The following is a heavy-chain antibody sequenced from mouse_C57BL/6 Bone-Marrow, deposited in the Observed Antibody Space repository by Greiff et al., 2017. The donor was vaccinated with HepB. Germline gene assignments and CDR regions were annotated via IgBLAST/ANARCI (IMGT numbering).Heavy chain of an antibody. CDR1: GFTFSDYY. D-gene: IGHD2-3*01. J-gene: IGHJ1*03. V-gene: IGHV5-12*01. CDR3: ARHDGWYFDV. Sequence: EVHLVESGGGLVQPGGSLKLSCAASGFTFSDYYMYWVRQTPEKRLEWVAYISNGGGSTYYPDTVKGRFTISRDNAKNTLYLQMSRLKSEDTAMYYCARHDGWYFDVWGTGTTVTVSS. CDR2: ISNGGGST.